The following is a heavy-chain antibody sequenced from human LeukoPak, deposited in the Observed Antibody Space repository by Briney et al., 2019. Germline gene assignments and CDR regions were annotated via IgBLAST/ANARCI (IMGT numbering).Heavy chain of an antibody. V-gene: IGHV4-39*01. J-gene: IGHJ4*02. CDR1: GGSISSSSNY. D-gene: IGHD6-19*01. Sequence: SETLSLTCTVSGGSISSSSNYWGWIRQPPGKGLEWIGSIYYNRNTYYNPSLKSRVTISVDTSKNQFSLKLSSVTAADTAVYYCAARLSQWLVSYYFHYWGQGTLVTFSS. CDR2: IYYNRNT. CDR3: AARLSQWLVSYYFHY.